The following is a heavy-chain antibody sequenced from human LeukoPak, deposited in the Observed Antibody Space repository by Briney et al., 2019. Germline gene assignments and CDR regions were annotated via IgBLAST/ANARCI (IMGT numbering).Heavy chain of an antibody. CDR2: ISYDGSNK. CDR3: ARVVSYDSSGYYHRLHYYYGMDV. CDR1: GFTFSSYA. V-gene: IGHV3-30-3*01. Sequence: GGSLRLSCAASGFTFSSYAMHWVRQAPGKGLEWVAVISYDGSNKYYADSVKGRFTISRDNSKNTLYLQMNSLRAEDTAVYYCARVVSYDSSGYYHRLHYYYGMDVWGQGTTVTVSS. D-gene: IGHD3-22*01. J-gene: IGHJ6*02.